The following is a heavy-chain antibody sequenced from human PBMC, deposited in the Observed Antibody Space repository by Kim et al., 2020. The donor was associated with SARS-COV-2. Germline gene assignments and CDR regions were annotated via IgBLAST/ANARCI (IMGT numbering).Heavy chain of an antibody. CDR2: IRSKTNTYAT. V-gene: IGHV3-73*01. D-gene: IGHD3-9*01. CDR3: TRTPTFYDVLTGFVGDAFVI. Sequence: GGSLRLSCAASGFTFSDSGIHWVRQASGKGLEWVGRIRSKTNTYATAYAASVKGRFTISRDDSKNTAYLQMNSLKTEDTAVYYCTRTPTFYDVLTGFVGDAFVIWGQGTVVTVSS. J-gene: IGHJ3*02. CDR1: GFTFSDSG.